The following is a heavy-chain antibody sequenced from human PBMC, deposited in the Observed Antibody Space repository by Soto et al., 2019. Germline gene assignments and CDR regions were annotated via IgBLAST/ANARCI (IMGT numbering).Heavy chain of an antibody. D-gene: IGHD6-19*01. J-gene: IGHJ6*02. CDR1: GGTFSSYA. Sequence: QVQLVQSGAEVKKPGSSVKVSCKASGGTFSSYAISWVRQAPGQGLEWMGGIIPIFGTANYAQKFQGRVTSTADESTSTAYMELSSLRSEDTAVYYCASRPGIAVAGTVYYYGMDVWGQGTTVTVSS. CDR2: IIPIFGTA. V-gene: IGHV1-69*01. CDR3: ASRPGIAVAGTVYYYGMDV.